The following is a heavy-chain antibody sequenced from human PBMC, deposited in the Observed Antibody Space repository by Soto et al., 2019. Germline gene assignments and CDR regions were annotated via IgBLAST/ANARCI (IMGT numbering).Heavy chain of an antibody. CDR2: ISAYNGNT. Sequence: ASVKVSCKASGGTFSSYAISWVRQAPGQGLEWMGWISAYNGNTNYAQKLQGRVTMTTDTSTSTAYMELRSLRSDDTAVYYCAREVIAVAAFDIWGQGTMVTVSS. V-gene: IGHV1-18*01. D-gene: IGHD6-19*01. CDR1: GGTFSSYA. J-gene: IGHJ3*02. CDR3: AREVIAVAAFDI.